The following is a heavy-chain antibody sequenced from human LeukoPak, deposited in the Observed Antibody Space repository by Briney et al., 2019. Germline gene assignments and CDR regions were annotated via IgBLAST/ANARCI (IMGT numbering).Heavy chain of an antibody. D-gene: IGHD3-10*01. V-gene: IGHV4-34*01. Sequence: SETLSLTCAVYGVSFSGYLWSWLRQPPGKGLEWIGDINDSGSTIYNPSLWRRVTISVDTSKNQFSLTLSSVTAADTAEYYCARGLWFGESRPYYFDYWGQRNQVTVST. CDR2: INDSGST. J-gene: IGHJ4*02. CDR3: ARGLWFGESRPYYFDY. CDR1: GVSFSGYL.